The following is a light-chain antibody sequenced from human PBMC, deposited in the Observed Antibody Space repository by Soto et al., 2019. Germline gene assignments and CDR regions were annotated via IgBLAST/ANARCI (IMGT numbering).Light chain of an antibody. CDR1: SSDVGSYNL. J-gene: IGLJ1*01. CDR2: EGT. CDR3: CSYAGSRHYV. Sequence: QSALTQPASVSGSPGQSITIPCTGTSSDVGSYNLVSWYQQRPGKAPKFMIYEGTKRPSGVSNRFSGSKSGNTASLTISGLQAEDEADYYCCSYAGSRHYVFGTGTKLTVL. V-gene: IGLV2-23*01.